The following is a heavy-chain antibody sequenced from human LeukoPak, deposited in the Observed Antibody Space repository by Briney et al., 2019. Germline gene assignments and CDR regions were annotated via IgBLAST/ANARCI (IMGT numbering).Heavy chain of an antibody. CDR2: ISHGGRT. V-gene: IGHV4-59*08. J-gene: IGHJ4*02. CDR1: GGSFSSYY. D-gene: IGHD3-16*01. Sequence: SETLSLTCAVYGGSFSSYYWSWIRQPPGKGLEWIGYISHGGRTNYNPSLQSRVTMSVDTSKTQFFLNLDSVTAADTAVYYCARALLGEFPNYFDYWGQGTLVTVSS. CDR3: ARALLGEFPNYFDY.